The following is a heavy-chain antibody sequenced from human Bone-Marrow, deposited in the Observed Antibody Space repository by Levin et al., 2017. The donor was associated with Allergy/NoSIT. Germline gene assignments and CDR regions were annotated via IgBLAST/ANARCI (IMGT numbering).Heavy chain of an antibody. D-gene: IGHD3-3*01. V-gene: IGHV1-8*01. CDR1: GYTFTSYD. Sequence: ASVKVSCKASGYTFTSYDINWVRQATGQGLEWMGWMNPNSGNTGYAQKFQGRVTMTRNTSISTAYMELSSLRSEDTAVYYCARNPQRITIFGVVIPAKTQNWFDPWGQGTLVTVSS. CDR3: ARNPQRITIFGVVIPAKTQNWFDP. CDR2: MNPNSGNT. J-gene: IGHJ5*02.